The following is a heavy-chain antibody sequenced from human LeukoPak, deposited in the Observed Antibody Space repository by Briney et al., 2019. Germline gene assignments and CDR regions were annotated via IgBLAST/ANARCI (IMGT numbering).Heavy chain of an antibody. V-gene: IGHV3-48*01. CDR3: ARDLELLDGC. D-gene: IGHD1-26*01. Sequence: PGKSLRLSCVASGFTFSSYSMNWVRQAPGKGLEWVSYISSSSSTIYYADSVKGRFTISRDNAKNSLYLQMNSLRAEDTAVYYCARDLELLDGCWGQGTLVTVSS. CDR2: ISSSSSTI. J-gene: IGHJ4*02. CDR1: GFTFSSYS.